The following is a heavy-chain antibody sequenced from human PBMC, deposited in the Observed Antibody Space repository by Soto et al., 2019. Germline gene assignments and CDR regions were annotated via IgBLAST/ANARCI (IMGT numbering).Heavy chain of an antibody. CDR1: GYTFVTYD. J-gene: IGHJ5*02. Sequence: SVKVSCKASGYTFVTYDISWVRQAPGQGLEWMGWISTYSGDTKYAQKFQGRVTMTTDTSTTTAYLELRSLRSDDTAVYYCARHHGPTTSENWFDPWGQGTLVTVSS. D-gene: IGHD5-12*01. CDR3: ARHHGPTTSENWFDP. V-gene: IGHV1-18*01. CDR2: ISTYSGDT.